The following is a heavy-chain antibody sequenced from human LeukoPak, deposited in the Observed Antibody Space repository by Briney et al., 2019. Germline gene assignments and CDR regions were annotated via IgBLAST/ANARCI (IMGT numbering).Heavy chain of an antibody. D-gene: IGHD4-17*01. J-gene: IGHJ4*02. Sequence: SQTLSLTCTVSGGSISSGGYYWSWIRQHPGKGLEWIGYIYYSGSTYYNPSLKSRVTISVDTSKNQFSLKLSSVTAADTAVYYCARVRMTTVTSWYDYWGQGTLVTVSS. CDR1: GGSISSGGYY. V-gene: IGHV4-31*03. CDR2: IYYSGST. CDR3: ARVRMTTVTSWYDY.